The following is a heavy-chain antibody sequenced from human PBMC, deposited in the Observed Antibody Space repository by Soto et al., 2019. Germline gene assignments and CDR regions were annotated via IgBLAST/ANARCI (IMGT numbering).Heavy chain of an antibody. CDR1: GFTFSSYS. J-gene: IGHJ6*02. Sequence: GGSLRLSCAASGFTFSSYSMNWGRQAPGKGLEWVSSISSSSSYIYYADSVKGRFTISRDNAKNSLYLQMNSLRAEDTAVYYCARSPYYYGSGSYFSHYYGMDVWSQGTTVTVSS. V-gene: IGHV3-21*01. CDR2: ISSSSSYI. CDR3: ARSPYYYGSGSYFSHYYGMDV. D-gene: IGHD3-10*01.